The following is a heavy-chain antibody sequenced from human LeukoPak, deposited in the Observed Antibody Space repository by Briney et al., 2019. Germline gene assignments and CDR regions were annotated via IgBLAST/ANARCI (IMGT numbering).Heavy chain of an antibody. D-gene: IGHD6-19*01. V-gene: IGHV4-59*01. J-gene: IGHJ5*02. Sequence: SETLSLTCTVSGGSISSYYWSWIRQPPGKGLEWIGYIYYSGSTNYNPSLKSRVTISVDTSKNQFPLKLSSVTAADTAVYYCARDRGGGSGWTENWFDPWGQGTLVTVSS. CDR1: GGSISSYY. CDR3: ARDRGGGSGWTENWFDP. CDR2: IYYSGST.